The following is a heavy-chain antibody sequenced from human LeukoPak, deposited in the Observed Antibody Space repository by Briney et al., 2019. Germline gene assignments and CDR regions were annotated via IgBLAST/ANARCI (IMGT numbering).Heavy chain of an antibody. CDR1: GFTFSSYW. J-gene: IGHJ4*02. CDR3: ARDRTIYCSSTSCLGD. V-gene: IGHV3-21*01. CDR2: ISSSSSYI. Sequence: GGSLRLSCAASGFTFSSYWMHWVRQAPGKGLEWVSSISSSSSYIYYADSVKGRFTISRDNAKNSLYLQMNSLRAEDTAVYYCARDRTIYCSSTSCLGDWGQGTLVTVSS. D-gene: IGHD2-2*01.